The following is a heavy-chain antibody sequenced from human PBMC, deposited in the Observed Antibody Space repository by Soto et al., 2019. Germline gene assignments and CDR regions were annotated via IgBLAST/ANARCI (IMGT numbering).Heavy chain of an antibody. D-gene: IGHD3-22*01. CDR3: ARGISLIMAAPGY. CDR2: VSPYNGNA. CDR1: GYTFRNYA. V-gene: IGHV1-18*04. Sequence: ASVKVSCKTSGYTFRNYAISWVRQTPGQGLEWMGWVSPYNGNANYTQKFQGRVTMTTDTSTATAHMELTSLRSDDTAMYYCARGISLIMAAPGYWGQGILVTGPS. J-gene: IGHJ4*02.